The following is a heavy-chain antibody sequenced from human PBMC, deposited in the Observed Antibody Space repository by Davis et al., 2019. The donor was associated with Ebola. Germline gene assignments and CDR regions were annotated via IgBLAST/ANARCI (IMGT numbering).Heavy chain of an antibody. CDR3: ARISTVMDYYYSGMDV. V-gene: IGHV4-59*11. Sequence: PGGSLRLSCTVSGGSISSHYWTWIRQPPGQGLEWIGYIYYSGSTKYNPSLKSRVTISIGMTKNRFSLRLSSVTAADTAVYYCARISTVMDYYYSGMDVWGLGTTVTVSS. CDR2: IYYSGST. J-gene: IGHJ6*02. CDR1: GGSISSHY. D-gene: IGHD2-21*01.